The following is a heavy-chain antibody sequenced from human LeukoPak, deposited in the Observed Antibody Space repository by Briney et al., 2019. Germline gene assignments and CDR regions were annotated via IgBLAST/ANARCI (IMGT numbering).Heavy chain of an antibody. D-gene: IGHD5-18*01. J-gene: IGHJ4*02. CDR2: ISGSGGST. Sequence: GGSLRLSCAASGFTFSSYAMSWVRQAPGKGLEWVSAISGSGGSTYYADSVKGRFTISRDNSKNTLYLQMNSLRAEDTAVYYCAKMIRYGYGSPYFDYWGQGTLVTVSS. V-gene: IGHV3-23*01. CDR1: GFTFSSYA. CDR3: AKMIRYGYGSPYFDY.